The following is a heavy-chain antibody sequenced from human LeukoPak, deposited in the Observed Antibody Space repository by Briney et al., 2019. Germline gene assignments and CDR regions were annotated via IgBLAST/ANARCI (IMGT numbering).Heavy chain of an antibody. CDR1: GFTFSSYS. J-gene: IGHJ6*02. Sequence: GGSLRLSCAASGFTFSSYSMNWVRQAPGKGLEWVSYISSSGATIYYADSVKGRFTISRDNAKNSLYLQMNSLRAEDTAVYYCASLGLSYGRMDVWGQGTTVTVSS. D-gene: IGHD5-18*01. CDR3: ASLGLSYGRMDV. CDR2: ISSSGATI. V-gene: IGHV3-48*01.